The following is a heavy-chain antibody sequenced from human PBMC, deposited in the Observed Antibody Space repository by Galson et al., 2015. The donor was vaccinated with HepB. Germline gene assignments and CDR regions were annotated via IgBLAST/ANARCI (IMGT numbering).Heavy chain of an antibody. J-gene: IGHJ2*01. Sequence: SLRLSCAASGFTFSSYGMHWVRQAPGKGLEWVAVISYDGSNKYYADSVKGRFTISRDNSKNTLYLQMNSLRAEDTAVYYCAKGTIAVAEDWYFDLWGRGTLVTVSS. CDR3: AKGTIAVAEDWYFDL. D-gene: IGHD6-19*01. CDR2: ISYDGSNK. CDR1: GFTFSSYG. V-gene: IGHV3-30*18.